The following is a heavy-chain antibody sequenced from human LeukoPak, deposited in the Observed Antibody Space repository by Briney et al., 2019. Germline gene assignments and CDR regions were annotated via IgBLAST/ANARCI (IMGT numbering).Heavy chain of an antibody. CDR3: AKGSYYDFWSGHYFDY. J-gene: IGHJ4*02. D-gene: IGHD3-3*01. CDR2: IYSGGST. CDR1: GFTVSSNY. V-gene: IGHV3-53*01. Sequence: GGSLRLSCAASGFTVSSNYMSWVRQAPGKGLEWVSVIYSGGSTYYADSVKGRFTISRDNSKNTLYLQMNSLRAEDTAVYYCAKGSYYDFWSGHYFDYWGQGTLVTVSS.